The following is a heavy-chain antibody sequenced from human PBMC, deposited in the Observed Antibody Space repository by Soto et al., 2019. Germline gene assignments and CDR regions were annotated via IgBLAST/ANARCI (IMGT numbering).Heavy chain of an antibody. D-gene: IGHD3-10*01. V-gene: IGHV4-34*01. Sequence: SETLSLTCAVYGGSFSGYYWSWIRQPPGKGLEWIGEINHSGSTNSNPSLKSRVTISVDTSKNQFSLKLSSVTAADTAVYYCARTNVLLWFGELLGPGYYYYYMDVWGKGTTVTVSS. CDR1: GGSFSGYY. CDR3: ARTNVLLWFGELLGPGYYYYYMDV. CDR2: INHSGST. J-gene: IGHJ6*03.